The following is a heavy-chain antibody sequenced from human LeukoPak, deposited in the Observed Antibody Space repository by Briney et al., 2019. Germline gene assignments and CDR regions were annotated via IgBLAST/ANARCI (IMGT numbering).Heavy chain of an antibody. CDR1: GFTFDDYA. J-gene: IGHJ5*02. CDR2: ISWNSGTI. D-gene: IGHD3-10*01. Sequence: GRSLRLSCAASGFTFDDYAMHWVRQAPGKGLEWVSGISWNSGTIGYADSVKGRFTITRDSAKNSLYLQMNGLSAEDTALYYCAKGGLGELLSPRPNWFDPWGQGTLVTVSS. CDR3: AKGGLGELLSPRPNWFDP. V-gene: IGHV3-9*01.